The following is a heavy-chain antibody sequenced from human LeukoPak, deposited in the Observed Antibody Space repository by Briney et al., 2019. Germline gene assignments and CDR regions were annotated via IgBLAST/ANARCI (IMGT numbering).Heavy chain of an antibody. CDR2: ISSSGSTI. CDR1: GFTFSDYY. CDR3: ARAARAIYYYDSSDYFSGDAFDI. V-gene: IGHV3-11*01. J-gene: IGHJ3*02. D-gene: IGHD3-22*01. Sequence: GGSLRLSCAASGFTFSDYYMSWIRQAPGKGLEWVSYISSSGSTIYYADSVKGRFTISRDNAKNSLYLQMNSLKTEDTAVYYCARAARAIYYYDSSDYFSGDAFDIWGQGTMVTVSS.